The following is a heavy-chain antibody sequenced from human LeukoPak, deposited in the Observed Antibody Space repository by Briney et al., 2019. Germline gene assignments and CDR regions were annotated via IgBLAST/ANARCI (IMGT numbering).Heavy chain of an antibody. V-gene: IGHV1-2*02. D-gene: IGHD3-3*01. J-gene: IGHJ4*02. CDR2: INPNSGGT. Sequence: ASVKVSCKASGYTFTGCYMHWVRQAPGQGLEWMGWINPNSGGTNYAQKFQGRVTMTRDTSISTAYMELSRLRSDDTAVYYCARAESYYDFWSGYYKSQYYFDYWGQGTLVTVSS. CDR3: ARAESYYDFWSGYYKSQYYFDY. CDR1: GYTFTGCY.